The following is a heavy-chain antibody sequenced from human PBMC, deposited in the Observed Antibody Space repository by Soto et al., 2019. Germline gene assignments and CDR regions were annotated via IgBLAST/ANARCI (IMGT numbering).Heavy chain of an antibody. CDR3: ARVHSSSSGRPLYYYYGMDV. V-gene: IGHV4-59*01. CDR2: IYYSGST. D-gene: IGHD6-6*01. Sequence: NPSETLSLTCTVSGGSISSYYWSWIRQPPGKGLEWIGYIYYSGSTNYNPSLKSRVTISVDTSKNQFSLKLSSVTAADTAVYYCARVHSSSSGRPLYYYYGMDVWGQGTTVTVSS. CDR1: GGSISSYY. J-gene: IGHJ6*02.